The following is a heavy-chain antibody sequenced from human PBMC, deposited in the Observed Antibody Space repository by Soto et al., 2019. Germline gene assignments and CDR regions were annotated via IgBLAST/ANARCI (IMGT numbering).Heavy chain of an antibody. J-gene: IGHJ6*02. D-gene: IGHD6-13*01. CDR1: GLTFSTYG. CDR2: ISSGGEYV. V-gene: IGHV3-21*01. Sequence: EVQLVESGVGLVKPGVSLRRSCAASGLTFSTYGMNWVRQAPGKGLQWVSSISSGGEYVGYADSVKGRLTLSRDNAKNSLSLQLDSLSVEDTAVYYCATDGAAGAAMGVWGQGPTVTVSS. CDR3: ATDGAAGAAMGV.